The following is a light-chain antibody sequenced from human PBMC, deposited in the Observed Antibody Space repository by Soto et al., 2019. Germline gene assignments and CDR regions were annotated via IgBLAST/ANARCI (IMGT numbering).Light chain of an antibody. J-gene: IGKJ2*01. CDR2: DAS. V-gene: IGKV3-20*01. CDR1: QNVNSNF. Sequence: EIVLTQSPDTLSLSPGERATLSCRTSQNVNSNFLAWYQQKPGQAPRLLFYDASTRVAGVPDRFRGGGSGTDFTLTITRLEPEDFAIYYCHQYGRSPLLYAFVLGTRVGVK. CDR3: HQYGRSPLLYA.